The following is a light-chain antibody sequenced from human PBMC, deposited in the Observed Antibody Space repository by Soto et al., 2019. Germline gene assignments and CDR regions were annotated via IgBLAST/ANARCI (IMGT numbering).Light chain of an antibody. CDR2: DVS. Sequence: QSALTQPASVSGSPGQSISISCTGTSSDDGGYNYVSWYQQHPGKAPKFMIYDVSTRPSGVSTRFSGSKSGNTASLTISGLQAEDEADYYCNSYTTSNTRQIVFGTGTKLTVL. V-gene: IGLV2-14*01. CDR1: SSDDGGYNY. J-gene: IGLJ1*01. CDR3: NSYTTSNTRQIV.